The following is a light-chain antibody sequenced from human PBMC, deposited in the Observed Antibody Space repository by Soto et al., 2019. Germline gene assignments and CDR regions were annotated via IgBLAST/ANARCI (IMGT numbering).Light chain of an antibody. V-gene: IGKV3-11*01. Sequence: EIVLTQSPATLSLSPGERATLSCRASQSVSSYLAWYQQKPGQAPRLLIYDASNRATGIPARFIGSGSGTDFTLTISSLEPEDFVVYYCQQRRVLGPGTKVDIK. J-gene: IGKJ3*01. CDR2: DAS. CDR1: QSVSSY. CDR3: QQRRV.